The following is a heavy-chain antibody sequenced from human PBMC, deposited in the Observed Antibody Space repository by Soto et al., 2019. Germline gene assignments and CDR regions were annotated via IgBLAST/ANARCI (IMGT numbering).Heavy chain of an antibody. Sequence: GGSLRLSCAASGFTFSSSWMNWVRQAPGKGLEWVAGIKEDGSEKYYVDVVKCRFTISRDNVENSLYLQMNSMRGEDTAVYFCARDRGYSCFDYWGLGTLVTVSS. CDR2: IKEDGSEK. D-gene: IGHD5-18*01. J-gene: IGHJ4*02. CDR3: ARDRGYSCFDY. CDR1: GFTFSSSW. V-gene: IGHV3-7*01.